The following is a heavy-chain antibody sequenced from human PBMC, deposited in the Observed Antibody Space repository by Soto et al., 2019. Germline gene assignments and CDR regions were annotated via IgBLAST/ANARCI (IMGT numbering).Heavy chain of an antibody. CDR3: ARDQDTFGQAVFDS. D-gene: IGHD3-16*01. J-gene: IGHJ4*02. Sequence: EVQLVESGGGLVQPGESLRISCAASGFTISSRWMHWVRQAPGKGLVWVSRIKTDGSSTSYADSVKGRFTISRDNAKNTLYLQMNSLRAEDTAMYYCARDQDTFGQAVFDSWGQGTLVTVSS. V-gene: IGHV3-74*01. CDR1: GFTISSRW. CDR2: IKTDGSST.